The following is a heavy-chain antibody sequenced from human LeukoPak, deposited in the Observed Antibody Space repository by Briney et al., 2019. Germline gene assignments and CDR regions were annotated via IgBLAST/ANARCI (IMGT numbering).Heavy chain of an antibody. Sequence: GAPVKPSCKASGYTFTTYGISWVRQSPGQGLEWMGWISTYNGNPTYVQNLQGRVTMTTDTSTSTAYMELRSLRSDDTAVYYCARDSGRIAANFDYWGQGTLVTFSS. CDR3: ARDSGRIAANFDY. CDR2: ISTYNGNP. D-gene: IGHD6-13*01. J-gene: IGHJ4*02. V-gene: IGHV1-18*01. CDR1: GYTFTTYG.